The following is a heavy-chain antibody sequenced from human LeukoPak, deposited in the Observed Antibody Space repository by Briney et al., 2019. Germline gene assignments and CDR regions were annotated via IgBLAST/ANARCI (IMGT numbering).Heavy chain of an antibody. CDR2: IYYSGST. V-gene: IGHV4-31*03. J-gene: IGHJ4*02. CDR3: ARDGPRYCTNGVCYPLGY. CDR1: GGSISSGGYY. Sequence: PSQTLSLTCTVSGGSISSGGYYWSWIRQHPGKGLEWIGYIYYSGSTYYNPSLKSRVTISVDTSKNQFSLKLSSVTAADTAVYYCARDGPRYCTNGVCYPLGYWGQGTLVTVSS. D-gene: IGHD2-8*01.